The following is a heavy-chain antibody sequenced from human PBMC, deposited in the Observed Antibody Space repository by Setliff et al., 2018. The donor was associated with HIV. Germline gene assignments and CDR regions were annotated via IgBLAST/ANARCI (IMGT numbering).Heavy chain of an antibody. D-gene: IGHD5-12*01. CDR2: TYYSGST. Sequence: PSETLSLTCTVSGGSMNIHYWSWIRQPPGKGLEWIGSTYYSGSTNYNPSLKSRVTISVDSSKNQFSLKLSSVTAADTAVYYCARDARWLQFPYFDYWGQGTLVTVSS. V-gene: IGHV4-59*11. CDR3: ARDARWLQFPYFDY. J-gene: IGHJ4*01. CDR1: GGSMNIHY.